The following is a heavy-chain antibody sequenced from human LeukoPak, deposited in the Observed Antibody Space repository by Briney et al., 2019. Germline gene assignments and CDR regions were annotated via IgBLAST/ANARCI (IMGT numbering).Heavy chain of an antibody. Sequence: GGSLRLSCAASGFTFSDYSMNWVRQAPGMGLEWVSSISSRRTYVSYADSVKGRFTISRDNAKNSLYLEMNSLRAEDTAVYYCAREGAAAAGPPFDYWGQGTLVTVSS. CDR1: GFTFSDYS. CDR2: ISSRRTYV. J-gene: IGHJ4*02. D-gene: IGHD6-13*01. V-gene: IGHV3-21*01. CDR3: AREGAAAAGPPFDY.